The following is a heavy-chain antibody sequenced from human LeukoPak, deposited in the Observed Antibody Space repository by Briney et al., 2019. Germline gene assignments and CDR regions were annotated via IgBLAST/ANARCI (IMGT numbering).Heavy chain of an antibody. D-gene: IGHD5-24*01. CDR2: ISYDGSNK. Sequence: GGSLRLSCAASGFTFSSYGMHWVRQAPGKGLEWVAVISYDGSNKYYADSVKGRFTISRDNSKNTLYLQMNSLRAEDTAVYYCAKDQRRWLQSGAFDIWGQGTMVTVSS. CDR1: GFTFSSYG. V-gene: IGHV3-30*18. J-gene: IGHJ3*02. CDR3: AKDQRRWLQSGAFDI.